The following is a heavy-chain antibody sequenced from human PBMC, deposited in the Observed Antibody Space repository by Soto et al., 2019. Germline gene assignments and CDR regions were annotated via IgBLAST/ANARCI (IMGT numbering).Heavy chain of an antibody. V-gene: IGHV1-69*13. J-gene: IGHJ4*02. CDR1: GGTFSSYA. Sequence: GASVKVSCKSSGGTFSSYAISWVRQAPGQGLEWMGGIIPIFGTANYAQKFQGRVTITADESTSTAYMELSSLRSEDTAVYYCASQEYSSPGQWGQGTLVTVSS. D-gene: IGHD6-6*01. CDR2: IIPIFGTA. CDR3: ASQEYSSPGQ.